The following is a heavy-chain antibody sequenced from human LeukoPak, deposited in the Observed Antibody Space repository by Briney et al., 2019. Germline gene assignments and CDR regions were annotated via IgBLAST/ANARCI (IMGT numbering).Heavy chain of an antibody. J-gene: IGHJ3*02. V-gene: IGHV4-4*07. Sequence: SETLSLTCTVSGGSISSYFWSWIRQPAGKGLGWIGRIYTSGSTNYNPSLKSRVTMSVDTSKNQFSLKLSSVTAADTAVYYCARDSQYYYDSSGYLAFDIWGQGTMVTVSS. CDR3: ARDSQYYYDSSGYLAFDI. CDR2: IYTSGST. CDR1: GGSISSYF. D-gene: IGHD3-22*01.